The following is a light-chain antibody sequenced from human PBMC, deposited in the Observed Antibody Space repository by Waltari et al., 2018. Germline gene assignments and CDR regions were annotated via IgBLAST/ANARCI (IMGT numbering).Light chain of an antibody. CDR3: QQYYDAPRT. CDR1: QSLLHVDGYNY. CDR2: MGS. V-gene: IGKV2-28*01. Sequence: DIVMTQSPLSLPVTPGEPASIPCRSSQSLLHVDGYNYLDWYLQKPGQSPQVLIYMGSNRAAGVPDRFSGSGSGTDFTLKISRVEAEDVAVYYCQQYYDAPRTFGQGTKVEIK. J-gene: IGKJ1*01.